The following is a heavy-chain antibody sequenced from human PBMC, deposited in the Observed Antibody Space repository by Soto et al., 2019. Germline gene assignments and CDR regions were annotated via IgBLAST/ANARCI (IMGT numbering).Heavy chain of an antibody. J-gene: IGHJ4*02. CDR3: AIDLWWYTH. Sequence: EVQLLESGGGLVQPGGSLRLSCAASGFTFSSYAMSWVRQAPGKGLEWVSAISSGGGNTYYADSVKGRFTISRDNSKNTLFLQMDSLRAEDTAVYYCAIDLWWYTHWGQGTLVTVSS. D-gene: IGHD2-15*01. CDR1: GFTFSSYA. V-gene: IGHV3-23*01. CDR2: ISSGGGNT.